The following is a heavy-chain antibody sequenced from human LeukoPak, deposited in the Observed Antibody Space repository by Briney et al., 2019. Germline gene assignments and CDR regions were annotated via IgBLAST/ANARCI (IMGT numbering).Heavy chain of an antibody. J-gene: IGHJ4*02. V-gene: IGHV1-69*13. CDR1: GGTFSSYA. CDR3: ARGWSYAFRFDY. CDR2: IIPIFGTA. Sequence: SVKVSCKASGGTFSSYAISWVRQAPGQGLEWMGGIIPIFGTANYAQKFQGRVTITADESTSTAYMELSSLRSEDTAVYYCARGWSYAFRFDYWGQGTLVTVSS. D-gene: IGHD1-26*01.